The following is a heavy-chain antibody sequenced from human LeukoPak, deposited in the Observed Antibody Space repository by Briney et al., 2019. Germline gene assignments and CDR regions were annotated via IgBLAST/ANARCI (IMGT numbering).Heavy chain of an antibody. Sequence: ASVKVSCKASGYTFTSYDINWVRQATGQGLEWMGWRNPNSGNTGYAQKFQGRVTMTRNNSISTAYMELSSLRSEDTAVYYCARRLARVPASGAKGGMDVWGQGTTVTVSS. V-gene: IGHV1-8*01. CDR1: GYTFTSYD. CDR3: ARRLARVPASGAKGGMDV. CDR2: RNPNSGNT. J-gene: IGHJ6*02. D-gene: IGHD4/OR15-4a*01.